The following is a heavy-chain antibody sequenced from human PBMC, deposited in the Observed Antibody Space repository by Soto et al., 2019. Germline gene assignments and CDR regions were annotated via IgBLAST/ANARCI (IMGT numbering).Heavy chain of an antibody. J-gene: IGHJ4*02. V-gene: IGHV3-21*01. D-gene: IGHD5-18*01. CDR2: ISSSSSYI. Sequence: PRKGLEWVSSISSSSSYIYYADSVKGRFTISRDNAKNSLYLQMNSLRAEDTAVYYFEREQPDNSYGSGLGYSGQGTLVTVTS. CDR3: EREQPDNSYGSGLGY.